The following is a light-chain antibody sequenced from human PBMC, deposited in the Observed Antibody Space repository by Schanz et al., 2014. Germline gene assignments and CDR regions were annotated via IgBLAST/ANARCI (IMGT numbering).Light chain of an antibody. J-gene: IGKJ2*01. CDR3: QQYGGSYT. CDR2: GAS. Sequence: EVVMTQSPATLSVSPGERATLSCRASQSVTTNLAWYQQKPGQAPRLLIYGASTRATGVPARFSGSGSGTDFTLTISRLEPEDFAVYYCQQYGGSYTFGQGTKLEIK. CDR1: QSVTTN. V-gene: IGKV3-15*01.